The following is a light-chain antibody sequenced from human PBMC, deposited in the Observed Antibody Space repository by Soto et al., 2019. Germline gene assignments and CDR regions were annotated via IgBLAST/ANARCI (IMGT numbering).Light chain of an antibody. J-gene: IGLJ2*01. CDR2: DVS. CDR1: SSDVGGYNY. Sequence: QSALTQPASVSGSPGQSITISCTGTSSDVGGYNYVSWYQQHSGKAPKVMIYDVSNRPSGVSNRFSGSKSGNTASLTISGLQAEDEADYYCSSYTSSSTLVVFGGGTKLTVL. V-gene: IGLV2-14*01. CDR3: SSYTSSSTLVV.